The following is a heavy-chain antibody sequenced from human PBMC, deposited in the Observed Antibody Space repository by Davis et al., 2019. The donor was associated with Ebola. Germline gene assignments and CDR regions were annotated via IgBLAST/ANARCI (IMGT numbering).Heavy chain of an antibody. D-gene: IGHD6-6*01. CDR3: ARDNGGSSPHDYYYYYGMDV. J-gene: IGHJ6*02. V-gene: IGHV1-18*04. CDR1: GYTFTGYY. Sequence: AASVKVSCKASGYTFTGYYMHWVRQAPGQGLEWMGEIIPIFGTANYAQKLQGRVTMTTDTSTSTAYMELRSLRSDDTAVYYCARDNGGSSPHDYYYYYGMDVWGQGTTITVSS. CDR2: IIPIFGTA.